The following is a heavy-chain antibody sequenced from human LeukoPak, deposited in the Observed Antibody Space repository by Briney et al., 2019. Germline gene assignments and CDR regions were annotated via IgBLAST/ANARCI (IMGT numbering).Heavy chain of an antibody. CDR1: GGSISSGSYY. V-gene: IGHV4-61*02. Sequence: PSGTLSLTCTVSGGSISSGSYYWSWIRQPAGKGLEWIGRIYTSGSTNYNPSLKSRVTISVDTSKNQFSLKLSSVTAADTAVYYCARGGCSGGSCYLDYWGQGTLVTVSS. CDR2: IYTSGST. D-gene: IGHD2-15*01. J-gene: IGHJ4*02. CDR3: ARGGCSGGSCYLDY.